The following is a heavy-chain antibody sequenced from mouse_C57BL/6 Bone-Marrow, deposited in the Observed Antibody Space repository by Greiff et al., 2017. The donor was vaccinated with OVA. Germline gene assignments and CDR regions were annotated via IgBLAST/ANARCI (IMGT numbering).Heavy chain of an antibody. CDR1: GYTFTDYE. CDR3: TRGDVVGDFDY. CDR2: IDPETGGT. D-gene: IGHD1-1*01. J-gene: IGHJ2*01. V-gene: IGHV1-15*01. Sequence: QVHVKQSGAELVRPGASVTLSCKASGYTFTDYEMHWVKQTPVHGLEWIGAIDPETGGTAYNQKFKGKAILTADKSSSTAYMELRSLTSEDSAVYYCTRGDVVGDFDYWSQGTTLTVSS.